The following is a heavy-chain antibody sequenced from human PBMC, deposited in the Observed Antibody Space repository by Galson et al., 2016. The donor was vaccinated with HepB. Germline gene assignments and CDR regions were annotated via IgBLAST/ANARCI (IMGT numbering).Heavy chain of an antibody. V-gene: IGHV7-4-1*02. J-gene: IGHJ4*02. Sequence: SVKVSCKASGYSFTNYAMNWVRQAPGQGLEWMGWINTNIGHPTYAQGFPGRFVFSLDTSVSTAYLQISNLKAEDTGVYYCTRGKSERFFDWLSDYWGRGTLVTVSS. D-gene: IGHD3-9*01. CDR3: TRGKSERFFDWLSDY. CDR2: INTNIGHP. CDR1: GYSFTNYA.